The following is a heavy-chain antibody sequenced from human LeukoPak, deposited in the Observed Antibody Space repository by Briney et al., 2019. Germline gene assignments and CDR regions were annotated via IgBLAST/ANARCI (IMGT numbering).Heavy chain of an antibody. CDR3: ARTRGWCRTSCLTDPDYYYMDV. Sequence: ASVKVSCKGSGYIFTNFAISWVRQAPGQGLEWMGWISAYNGNTEYAQKFQDRITMTTDSSTYTAHMDLRSLRSDDTAVYYCARTRGWCRTSCLTDPDYYYMDVWGTGTTVTVS. CDR1: GYIFTNFA. D-gene: IGHD2-2*01. V-gene: IGHV1-18*01. J-gene: IGHJ6*03. CDR2: ISAYNGNT.